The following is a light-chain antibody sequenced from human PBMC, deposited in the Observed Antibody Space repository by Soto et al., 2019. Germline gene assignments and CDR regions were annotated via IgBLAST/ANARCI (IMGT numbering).Light chain of an antibody. CDR1: QFLSSY. CDR2: DTS. Sequence: EVVLTQSPATLSLAPGERATLSCRASQFLSSYLAWYQQKPGQPPRLLIYDTSNRATGIPARFSGSRSGTDFTLTISSLEPEDFAVYYCQQRSNWPAFGQGTRLEIK. CDR3: QQRSNWPA. J-gene: IGKJ5*01. V-gene: IGKV3-11*01.